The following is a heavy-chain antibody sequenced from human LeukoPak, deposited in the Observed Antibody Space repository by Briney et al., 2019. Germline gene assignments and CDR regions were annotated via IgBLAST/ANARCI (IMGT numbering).Heavy chain of an antibody. CDR3: ARMGSYSPYYYHYMDV. D-gene: IGHD3-10*01. CDR1: GCMFSRSW. CDR2: IKKDGSER. J-gene: IGHJ6*03. Sequence: GGSLRLSCAASGCMFSRSWMSWVRQAPGKGLEWVANIKKDGSERNYVDSLKGGITISRENAKNSLYMQMKSLRVEETAVYYCARMGSYSPYYYHYMDVWSEGTTVTVSS. V-gene: IGHV3-7*01.